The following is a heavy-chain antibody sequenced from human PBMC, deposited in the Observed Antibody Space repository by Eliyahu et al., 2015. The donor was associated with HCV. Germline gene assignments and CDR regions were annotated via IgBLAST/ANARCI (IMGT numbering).Heavy chain of an antibody. CDR1: GXSISSXSYY. Sequence: QLQLQESGPGLVKPSETLSLTCTXXGXSISSXSYYWGWIRQPPGKGLEWIGSIYYSGSTYYNPSLKSRVTISVDTSKNQFSLKLSSVTAADTAVYYCARPDYDTGGFDYWGQGTLVTVSS. CDR3: ARPDYDTGGFDY. CDR2: IYYSGST. D-gene: IGHD3-9*01. V-gene: IGHV4-39*01. J-gene: IGHJ4*02.